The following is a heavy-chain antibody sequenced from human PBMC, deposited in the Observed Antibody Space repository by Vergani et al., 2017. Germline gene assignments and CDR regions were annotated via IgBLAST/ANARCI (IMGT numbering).Heavy chain of an antibody. J-gene: IGHJ4*02. Sequence: EVQLVESGGGLIQPGGSLRLSCAASGFTVSSNYMSWVRQAPGKGLEWVSVIYSGGSTYYADSVKGRFTISRDNSKNTLYLQMNSLGAEDTAVYYCARVRDGDYVYFDYWGQGTLVTVSS. CDR3: ARVRDGDYVYFDY. V-gene: IGHV3-53*01. CDR1: GFTVSSNY. D-gene: IGHD4-17*01. CDR2: IYSGGST.